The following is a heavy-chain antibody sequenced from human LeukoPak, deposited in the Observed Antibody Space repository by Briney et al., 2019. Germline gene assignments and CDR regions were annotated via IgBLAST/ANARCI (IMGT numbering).Heavy chain of an antibody. V-gene: IGHV3-30*01. CDR2: ISYDGSNK. J-gene: IGHJ3*02. D-gene: IGHD3-3*01. CDR3: ARDLGGIITLFAFDI. Sequence: GGSLRLSCAASGFTFSSYALHWVRQAAGKGLEWVAVISYDGSNKYYADSVKGRFTISRDNSKNTLYLQMNSLRAEDTAVYYCARDLGGIITLFAFDIWGQGKMVTVSS. CDR1: GFTFSSYA.